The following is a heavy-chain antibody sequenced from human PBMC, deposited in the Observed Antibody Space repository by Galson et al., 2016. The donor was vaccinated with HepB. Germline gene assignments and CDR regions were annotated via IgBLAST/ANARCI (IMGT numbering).Heavy chain of an antibody. D-gene: IGHD2-15*01. J-gene: IGHJ5*02. V-gene: IGHV4/OR15-8*02. CDR2: IDHSGTT. Sequence: SETLSLTCAVSGGAISPDTWWSWLRQSPTKGLEWIGEIDHSGTTNYNPSLKSRLTISIDRSRSQFTLELNSVTATDTALDDCAKNGFYSLGSWGLGIVATVSS. CDR3: AKNGFYSLGS. CDR1: GGAISPDTW.